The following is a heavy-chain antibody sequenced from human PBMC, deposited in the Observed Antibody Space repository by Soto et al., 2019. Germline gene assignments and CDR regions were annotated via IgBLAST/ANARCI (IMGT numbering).Heavy chain of an antibody. D-gene: IGHD2-8*01. J-gene: IGHJ4*02. CDR2: INPNSGGT. Sequence: ASVKVSCKASGYTFTGYYMHWVRQAPGQGLEWMGWINPNSGGTNYAQKFQGRVTMTRDTSISTAYMELSRLRSDDTAVYYCARGYCTNGVCYSFDYWGQGTLVTVSS. CDR1: GYTFTGYY. V-gene: IGHV1-2*02. CDR3: ARGYCTNGVCYSFDY.